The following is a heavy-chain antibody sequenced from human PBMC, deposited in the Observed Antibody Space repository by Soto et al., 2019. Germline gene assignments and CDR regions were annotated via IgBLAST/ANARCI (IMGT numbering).Heavy chain of an antibody. Sequence: QVQLVQSGAEVKKPGSSVKVSCKASGGTFSNYAFSWVQQVPGQGLEWMGGIIPIFETTNYAQRFQGRVTITGDESTSTPSMELSSLSSEDTAVFFCARDMMPAAISYRYYAMDVWGQGTTVTVSS. J-gene: IGHJ6*02. V-gene: IGHV1-69*01. CDR1: GGTFSNYA. D-gene: IGHD2-2*01. CDR3: ARDMMPAAISYRYYAMDV. CDR2: IIPIFETT.